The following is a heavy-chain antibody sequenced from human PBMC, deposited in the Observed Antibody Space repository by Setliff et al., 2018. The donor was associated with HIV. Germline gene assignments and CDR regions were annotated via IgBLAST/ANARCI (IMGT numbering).Heavy chain of an antibody. V-gene: IGHV1-18*01. J-gene: IGHJ6*03. Sequence: ASVKVSCKASGYTFISYGISWVRQAPGQGLEWMGWISDFKGNTIYAQKLQGRLTMTTDTSTSAAYMELRSLRSDDTAVYYCAGENPDGWLHHYTDVWGKGTTVTVSS. CDR3: AGENPDGWLHHYTDV. CDR2: ISDFKGNT. D-gene: IGHD2-15*01. CDR1: GYTFISYG.